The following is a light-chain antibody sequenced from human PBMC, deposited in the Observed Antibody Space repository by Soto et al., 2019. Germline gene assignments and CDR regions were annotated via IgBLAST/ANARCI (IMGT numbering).Light chain of an antibody. CDR2: GAS. V-gene: IGKV3-15*01. CDR1: QSVSND. CDR3: QQYNDWQWT. Sequence: EIVVTQSPATLSVSPGERATLSCRASQSVSNDLAWHQQKPGQAPRLLIYGASTRATGVPVRFSGSGSGTEFTLTISSLQSEDFALYYCQQYNDWQWTFGQGTKVDIK. J-gene: IGKJ1*01.